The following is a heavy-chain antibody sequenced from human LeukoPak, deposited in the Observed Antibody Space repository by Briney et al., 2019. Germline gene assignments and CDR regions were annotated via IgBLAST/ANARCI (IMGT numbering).Heavy chain of an antibody. CDR3: ARKYRGGDDY. CDR2: IYYSGST. J-gene: IGHJ4*02. CDR1: GGSISSTSYS. Sequence: PSETLSLTCTVSGGSISSTSYSWGWIRQPPGKGLEWIGSIYYSGSTYYNPSLKSRVTISVDTSKNQFSLKLSSVTAADTAVYYCARKYRGGDDYWGQGTLVTVSS. V-gene: IGHV4-39*07. D-gene: IGHD1-14*01.